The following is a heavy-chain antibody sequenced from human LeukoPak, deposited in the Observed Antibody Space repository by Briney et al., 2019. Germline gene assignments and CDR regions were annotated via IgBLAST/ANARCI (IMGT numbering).Heavy chain of an antibody. CDR3: ARDAGYTYGPFDY. CDR1: GGSISGGDYY. J-gene: IGHJ4*02. Sequence: SETLSLTCTVSGGSISGGDYYWCWIRQPPGKGLEWIGYIYYSGSTSYNPSLKSRVTISVDTSKNQFSLKLSSVTAADTAVYYCARDAGYTYGPFDYWGQGTLVTVSS. D-gene: IGHD5-18*01. CDR2: IYYSGST. V-gene: IGHV4-30-4*01.